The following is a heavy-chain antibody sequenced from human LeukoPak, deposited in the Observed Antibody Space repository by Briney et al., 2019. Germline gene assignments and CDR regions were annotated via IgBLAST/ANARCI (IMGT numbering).Heavy chain of an antibody. D-gene: IGHD6-13*01. CDR1: GFTFSDYY. CDR2: ISSSGSTI. V-gene: IGHV3-11*01. CDR3: ARDRQHLSGIIAGNNWFDP. J-gene: IGHJ5*02. Sequence: GGSLRLSCAASGFTFSDYYMSWIRQAPGKGLEWVSYISSSGSTIYCADSVKGRFTISRDNVKNSLYLQMNSLRAEDTAVYYCARDRQHLSGIIAGNNWFDPWGQGTLVTVSS.